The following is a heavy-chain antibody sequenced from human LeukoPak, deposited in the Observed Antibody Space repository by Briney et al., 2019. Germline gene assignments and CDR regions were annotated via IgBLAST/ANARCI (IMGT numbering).Heavy chain of an antibody. J-gene: IGHJ3*02. CDR1: GFTFGSYA. V-gene: IGHV3-23*01. D-gene: IGHD3-10*01. CDR2: ISDSGVNT. CDR3: AKSFFPGGSSFTFDI. Sequence: GGSLRLSCAASGFTFGSYAMTWVRQAPGKGLEWVSSISDSGVNTYYADSVKGRSTISRDNSKNTPYLQMNSLRVEDTAVYYCAKSFFPGGSSFTFDIWGQGTLVTVSS.